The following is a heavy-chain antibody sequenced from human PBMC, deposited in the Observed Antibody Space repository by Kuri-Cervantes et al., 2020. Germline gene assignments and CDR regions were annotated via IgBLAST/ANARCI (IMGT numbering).Heavy chain of an antibody. CDR2: IKSKSAGGTA. CDR3: TKYSGNYKNDAFDI. CDR1: GLTFSKSW. V-gene: IGHV3-15*01. Sequence: GESLKISCAVSGLTFSKSWMSWVRQGPGKGLEWVGRIKSKSAGGTADYAAPVKGSFSISRDDSENTVDLQMTSLEIEDTAVYYCTKYSGNYKNDAFDIWGQGTMVTVSS. D-gene: IGHD5-12*01. J-gene: IGHJ3*02.